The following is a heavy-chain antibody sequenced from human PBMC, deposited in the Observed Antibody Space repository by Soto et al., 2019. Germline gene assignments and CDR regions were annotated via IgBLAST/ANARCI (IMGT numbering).Heavy chain of an antibody. CDR2: IYYSGST. V-gene: IGHV4-31*03. Sequence: QVQLQESGPGLVKPSQTLSLTCTVSGGSISSGGYYWSWIRQHPGKGLEWIGYIYYSGSTFYNPSLKSRVTISVDTSKNQFSLKLSSVIAADTAVYYCARGRQWLHGGGNWFDPWGQGTLVTVSS. CDR1: GGSISSGGYY. D-gene: IGHD6-19*01. J-gene: IGHJ5*02. CDR3: ARGRQWLHGGGNWFDP.